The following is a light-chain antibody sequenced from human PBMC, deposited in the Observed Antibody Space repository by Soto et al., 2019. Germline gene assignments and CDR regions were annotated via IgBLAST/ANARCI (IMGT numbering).Light chain of an antibody. CDR2: EGS. V-gene: IGLV2-23*01. Sequence: QSALTQPASVSGSPGQSITISCTGTSSDVGSYNLVSWYQQHPGKAPKLMIYEGSKRPSGVSNHFSGSKSGNTASLTISGLQAEDEADYYCCSYAGSSTLGVVFGGGTKLTVL. CDR1: SSDVGSYNL. J-gene: IGLJ2*01. CDR3: CSYAGSSTLGVV.